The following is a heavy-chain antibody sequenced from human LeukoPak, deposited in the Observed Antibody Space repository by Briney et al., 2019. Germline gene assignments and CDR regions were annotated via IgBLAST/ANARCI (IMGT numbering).Heavy chain of an antibody. CDR2: INPNSGGT. V-gene: IGHV1-2*02. D-gene: IGHD3-22*01. CDR3: ARGYYEGFDY. CDR1: GYTFTGYY. J-gene: IGHJ4*02. Sequence: GASVKVSCKASGYTFTGYYMHWVRQAPGQGLEWMGWINPNSGGTNYAQKFQGRVTMTRDTSTSTVYMELSSLRSEDTAVYYCARGYYEGFDYWGQGTLVTVSS.